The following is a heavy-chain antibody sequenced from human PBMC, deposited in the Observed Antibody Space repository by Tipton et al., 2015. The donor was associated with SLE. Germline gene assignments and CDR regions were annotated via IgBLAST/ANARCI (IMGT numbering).Heavy chain of an antibody. V-gene: IGHV3-7*01. CDR3: ARDNGDYWYLDL. J-gene: IGHJ2*01. Sequence: SLRLSCAASGFTFSSYWMSWVRQAPGKGLEWVANIKQDGNEKYYVDSVKGRFTISRDNTKNSLYLQMNRLRAEDTAAYYCARDNGDYWYLDLWGRGTLVTVSS. CDR2: IKQDGNEK. D-gene: IGHD4-17*01. CDR1: GFTFSSYW.